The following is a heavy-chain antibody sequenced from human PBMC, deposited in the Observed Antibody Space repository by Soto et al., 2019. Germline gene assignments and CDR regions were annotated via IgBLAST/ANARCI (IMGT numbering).Heavy chain of an antibody. V-gene: IGHV3-23*01. D-gene: IGHD1-20*01. CDR1: GLTFSSYA. CDR3: ARVLTGTDFDY. CDR2: ISGSGGST. Sequence: GGSLRLSCAASGLTFSSYAMSWVRQAPGKGLEWVSAISGSGGSTYYADSVKGRFTISRDNSKNTLYLQMNSLRAEDTAVYYCARVLTGTDFDYWGQGTLVTVSS. J-gene: IGHJ4*02.